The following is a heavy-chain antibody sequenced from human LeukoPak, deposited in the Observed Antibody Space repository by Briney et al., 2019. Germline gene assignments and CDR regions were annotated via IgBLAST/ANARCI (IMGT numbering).Heavy chain of an antibody. J-gene: IGHJ6*03. D-gene: IGHD6-13*01. CDR1: EFTFSSYA. Sequence: AGGSLSLSCAATEFTFSSYAMHWVRQAPGKGQEYVSAISSNGGSTYYANSVKGRFTISRDNSKNTLYLQMGSLRAEDMAVYYCARDRHGGGAAAGTPYYYYMDVWGKGTTVTVSS. CDR2: ISSNGGST. V-gene: IGHV3-64*01. CDR3: ARDRHGGGAAAGTPYYYYMDV.